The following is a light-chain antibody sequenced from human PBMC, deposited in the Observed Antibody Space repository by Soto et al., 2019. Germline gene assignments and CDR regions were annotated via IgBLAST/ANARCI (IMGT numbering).Light chain of an antibody. CDR1: QTIRSNY. Sequence: ETVLTQSPGTLSLSPGERATLSCRASQTIRSNYLAWYRQPPGQAPRLLIYGASNRATGIADRFSGSGSGTDFTLIISRLEPEDFALYYCQQYGSSPWTFGQGTKVDIK. J-gene: IGKJ1*01. CDR3: QQYGSSPWT. V-gene: IGKV3-20*01. CDR2: GAS.